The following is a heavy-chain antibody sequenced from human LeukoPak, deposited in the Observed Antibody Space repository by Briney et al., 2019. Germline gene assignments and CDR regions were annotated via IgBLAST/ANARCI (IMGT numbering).Heavy chain of an antibody. Sequence: SETLSLTCAVYGGSFSGYYWSWIRQPPGKGLEWIGEINHSGSTNYNPSLKSRVTISVDTSKNQFSLKLSSVTAADTAVYYCARRRSTMVRGVNYYFDYWGQGTLVTVSS. CDR1: GGSFSGYY. V-gene: IGHV4-34*01. CDR3: ARRRSTMVRGVNYYFDY. CDR2: INHSGST. D-gene: IGHD3-10*01. J-gene: IGHJ4*02.